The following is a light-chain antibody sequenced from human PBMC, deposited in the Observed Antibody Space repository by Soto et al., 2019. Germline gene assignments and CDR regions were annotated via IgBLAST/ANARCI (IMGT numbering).Light chain of an antibody. Sequence: DIQMTQSPSTLSASVGDRVTITCRASQTISSWLAWYQQKPGKAPKLLIYKASTLESRVPSRFSGSGSGTEFTLTISSLQPDDFASYYCQQYNSYSPEWTFGQGTKVDIK. CDR1: QTISSW. CDR3: QQYNSYSPEWT. V-gene: IGKV1-5*03. J-gene: IGKJ1*01. CDR2: KAS.